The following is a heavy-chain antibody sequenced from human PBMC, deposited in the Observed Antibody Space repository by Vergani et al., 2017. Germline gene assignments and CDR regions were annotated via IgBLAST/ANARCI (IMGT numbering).Heavy chain of an antibody. CDR2: IDPSDSYT. D-gene: IGHD6-6*01. V-gene: IGHV5-10-1*03. CDR3: ARQKYDYSSSSSFDY. CDR1: GYSFTSYW. J-gene: IGHJ4*02. Sequence: EVQLVPSGAEVKKPGESLRISCKGSGYSFTSYWISWVRQMPGKGLEWMGRIDPSDSYTNYSPSFQGHVTISADKSISTAYLQWSSLKASDTAMYYCARQKYDYSSSSSFDYWGQGTLVTVSS.